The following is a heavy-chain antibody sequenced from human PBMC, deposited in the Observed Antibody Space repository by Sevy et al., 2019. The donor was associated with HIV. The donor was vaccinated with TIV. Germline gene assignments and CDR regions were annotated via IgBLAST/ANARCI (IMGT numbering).Heavy chain of an antibody. Sequence: ASVKVSCKASGGTFSSYAISWVRQAPGQGLEWMGGIIPIFGTANYAQKFQGRVTITADESTSTAYMGLSSLRSEDTAVYYCARGGGIVQHYYYYYMDVWGKGTTVTVSS. J-gene: IGHJ6*03. CDR2: IIPIFGTA. CDR1: GGTFSSYA. V-gene: IGHV1-69*13. D-gene: IGHD1-26*01. CDR3: ARGGGIVQHYYYYYMDV.